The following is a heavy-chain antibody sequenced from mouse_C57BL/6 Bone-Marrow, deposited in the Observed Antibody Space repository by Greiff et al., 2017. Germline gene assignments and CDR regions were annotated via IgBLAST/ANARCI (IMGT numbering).Heavy chain of an antibody. V-gene: IGHV3-6*01. CDR3: ARDGYHGLSAMDY. D-gene: IGHD1-1*01. CDR1: GYSITSGYY. CDR2: ISYDGSN. J-gene: IGHJ4*01. Sequence: EVKLLESGPGLVKPSQSLSLTCSVTGYSITSGYYWNWIRQFPGNKLEWMGYISYDGSNNYNPSLKNRISITRDTSKNQFFLKLNSVTTEDTATYYCARDGYHGLSAMDYWGQGTSVTVSS.